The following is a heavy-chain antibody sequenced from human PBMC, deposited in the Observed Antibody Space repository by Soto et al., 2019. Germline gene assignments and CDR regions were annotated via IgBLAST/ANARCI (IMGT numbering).Heavy chain of an antibody. V-gene: IGHV3-30-3*01. CDR1: EFTFSDHA. CDR3: GRVPGQGYCTGGYCYAPDF. CDR2: LSFDGSHS. Sequence: QVQLVESGGGVVQPGRSLRLSCAASEFTFSDHAMHWVRQAPGKGLEWVALLSFDGSHSYYADSLRRRFTSSRDKSMNTLFLQMISLRAKDMAAYYCGRVPGQGYCTGGYCYAPDFWGQGTLVTVSS. D-gene: IGHD2-15*01. J-gene: IGHJ4*02.